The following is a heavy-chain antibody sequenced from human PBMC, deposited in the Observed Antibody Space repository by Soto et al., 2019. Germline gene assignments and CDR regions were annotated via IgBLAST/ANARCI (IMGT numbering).Heavy chain of an antibody. CDR3: ARQVYYDSSGYSHWFDY. CDR1: GYSFTSYW. CDR2: IYPGDSDT. Sequence: PGESLKVSCKGSGYSFTSYWIGWVRQMPGKGLEWMGIIYPGDSDTRYSPSFQGQVTISADKSISTAYLQWSSLKASDTAMYYCARQVYYDSSGYSHWFDYWGQGTLVTVSS. D-gene: IGHD3-22*01. J-gene: IGHJ5*01. V-gene: IGHV5-51*01.